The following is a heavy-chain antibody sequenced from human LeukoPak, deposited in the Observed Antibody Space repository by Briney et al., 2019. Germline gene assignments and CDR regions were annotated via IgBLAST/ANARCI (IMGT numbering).Heavy chain of an antibody. J-gene: IGHJ4*02. CDR1: GFTFSDYY. CDR3: ARDHYYDSSGYFLGY. Sequence: GGSLRLSCAASGFTFSDYYMSWIRQAPGKGLEWVSYISSSGSTIYYADSVKGRFTISRYNAKNSLYLQMNSLRAEDTAVYYCARDHYYDSSGYFLGYWGQGTLVTVSS. V-gene: IGHV3-11*01. D-gene: IGHD3-22*01. CDR2: ISSSGSTI.